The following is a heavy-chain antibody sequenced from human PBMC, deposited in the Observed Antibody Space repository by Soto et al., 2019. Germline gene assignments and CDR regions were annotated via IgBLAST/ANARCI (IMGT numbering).Heavy chain of an antibody. CDR2: INAGNGNT. CDR3: ARKGYDLWSGYPHDYYGMDV. V-gene: IGHV1-3*01. Sequence: ASVKVSCKASGYTFTSYAMHWVRQAPGQRLEWMGWINAGNGNTKYSQKFQGRVTITRDTSASTAYMELSSLRSEDTAVYYCARKGYDLWSGYPHDYYGMDVWGQGTTVTVSS. CDR1: GYTFTSYA. J-gene: IGHJ6*02. D-gene: IGHD3-3*01.